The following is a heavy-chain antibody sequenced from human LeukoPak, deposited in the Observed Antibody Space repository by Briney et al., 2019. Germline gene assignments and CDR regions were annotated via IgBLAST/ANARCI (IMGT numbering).Heavy chain of an antibody. V-gene: IGHV3-48*01. CDR1: GFTFSSYS. J-gene: IGHJ6*03. Sequence: GGSLGLSCAASGFTFSSYSMNWVRQAPGKGLEWVSYISSSSSNIDYADSVKGRFTISRDKAKNSLYLQMNSLRAADTAVYYCAKDGGVRGPDYYYYMDVWGKGTTVTISS. CDR3: AKDGGVRGPDYYYYMDV. CDR2: ISSSSSNI. D-gene: IGHD3-10*01.